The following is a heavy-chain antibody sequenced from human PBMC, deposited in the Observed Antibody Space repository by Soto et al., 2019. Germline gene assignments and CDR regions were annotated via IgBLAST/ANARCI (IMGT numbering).Heavy chain of an antibody. Sequence: QLQLQESGSGLVNPSQTLSLTCTVSGGSINSGDYSWSWIRQAPGTGLEWIGYMYQSGSTFYNPSLRSRVTSSIDRSEIFFSLDLKSVTAADTAVYYCARARSGDAYDVWGQGTLVTVSS. V-gene: IGHV4-30-2*01. D-gene: IGHD3-3*01. CDR1: GGSINSGDYS. CDR2: MYQSGST. CDR3: ARARSGDAYDV. J-gene: IGHJ3*01.